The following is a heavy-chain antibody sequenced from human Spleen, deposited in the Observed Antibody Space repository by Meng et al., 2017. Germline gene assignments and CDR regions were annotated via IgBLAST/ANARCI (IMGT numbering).Heavy chain of an antibody. CDR1: GYTLTDYG. J-gene: IGHJ4*02. V-gene: IGHV1-8*01. CDR3: ARGRNFYDSTGPGYYFDY. D-gene: IGHD3-22*01. CDR2: MNPNSGYT. Sequence: HVQVVQCGAGVRKPRASVKVSCKASGYTLTDYGITWVRQAPGQGLEWMGWMNPNSGYTGYAQKFQGRVTVTRNTSLSTAYMELSSLMSEDTAVYFCARGRNFYDSTGPGYYFDYWAQGTLVTVSS.